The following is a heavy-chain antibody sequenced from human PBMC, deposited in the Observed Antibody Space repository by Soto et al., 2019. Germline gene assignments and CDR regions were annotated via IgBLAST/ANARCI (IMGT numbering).Heavy chain of an antibody. Sequence: QVQLVESGGGVVQPGRSLRLSCAASGFTFSSYGMHWVRQAPGKGLEWVAVISYDGSNKYYADSVKGRFTISRDNSKNTLYLQMNSLRAKDTAVYYCAKGLPIVVVPAANLYYYYYGMDVWGQGTTVTVSS. D-gene: IGHD2-2*01. CDR3: AKGLPIVVVPAANLYYYYYGMDV. V-gene: IGHV3-30*18. CDR2: ISYDGSNK. J-gene: IGHJ6*02. CDR1: GFTFSSYG.